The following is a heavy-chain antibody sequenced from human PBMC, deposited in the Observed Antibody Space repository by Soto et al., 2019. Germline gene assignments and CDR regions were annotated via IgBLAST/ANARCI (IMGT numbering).Heavy chain of an antibody. CDR1: GYTFTSYG. J-gene: IGHJ5*02. D-gene: IGHD6-13*01. Sequence: GASVKVSCKASGYTFTSYGISWVRQAPGQGLEWMGWISPYNENTNYAQKFQGRVTVTTDTSTSTAYMELRSLRSDDTAVYYCARDSQHVWFDPWGQGTPVTVSS. CDR2: ISPYNENT. CDR3: ARDSQHVWFDP. V-gene: IGHV1-18*01.